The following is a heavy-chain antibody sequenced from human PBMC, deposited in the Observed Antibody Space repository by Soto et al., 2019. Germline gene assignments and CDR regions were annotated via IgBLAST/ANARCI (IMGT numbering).Heavy chain of an antibody. V-gene: IGHV3-48*02. CDR2: ISSSSSTI. CDR1: GFTFSSYS. CDR3: ARLTIFGVVILDDAFDI. D-gene: IGHD3-3*01. J-gene: IGHJ3*02. Sequence: QTGGSLRLSCAASGFTFSSYSMNWVRQAPGKGLEWVSYISSSSSTIYYADSVKGRFTISRDNAKNSLYLQMNGLRDEDTAVYYCARLTIFGVVILDDAFDIWGQGTMVTVSS.